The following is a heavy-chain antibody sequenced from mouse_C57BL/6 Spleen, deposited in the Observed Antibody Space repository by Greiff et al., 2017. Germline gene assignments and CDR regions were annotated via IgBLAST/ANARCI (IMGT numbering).Heavy chain of an antibody. D-gene: IGHD3-2*02. J-gene: IGHJ4*01. CDR2: IDPSDSYT. CDR3: ATAQNYAMDY. CDR1: GYTFTSYW. V-gene: IGHV1-69*01. Sequence: VQLQQPGAELVMPGASVKLSCKASGYTFTSYWMHWVKQRPGQCLEWIGEIDPSDSYTNYNQKFKGKSTLTVDKSSSTAYMQLSSLTSEDSAVYYCATAQNYAMDYWGQGTSVTVSS.